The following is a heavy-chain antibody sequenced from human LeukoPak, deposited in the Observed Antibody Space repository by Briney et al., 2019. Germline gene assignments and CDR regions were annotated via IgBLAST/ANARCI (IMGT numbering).Heavy chain of an antibody. V-gene: IGHV4-38-2*01. CDR2: IYHTGTT. D-gene: IGHD3/OR15-3a*01. Sequence: SETLSLTCSVSGISVNTTYFWGWIRPAPGKGLEWIGSIYHTGTTDYNPSLKSRVTISIDTSKNQFSLRLTSVTAADTAVYYCARQTGSGLFILPGGQGTLVTVSS. CDR3: ARQTGSGLFILP. CDR1: GISVNTTYF. J-gene: IGHJ4*02.